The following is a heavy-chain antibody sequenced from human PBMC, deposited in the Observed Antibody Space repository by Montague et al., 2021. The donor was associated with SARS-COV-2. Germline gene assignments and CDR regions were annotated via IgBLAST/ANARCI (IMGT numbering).Heavy chain of an antibody. D-gene: IGHD2-2*01. CDR1: GGSFSNYY. V-gene: IGHV4-34*01. Sequence: SETLSLTCAISGGSFSNYYWTWIRQPPGKGLEWIGEVNQSGTTNYNPSLKSRVTISVDTSKNQFYLRLNSVTAADTAVYYCARGRGPVVVRGAVPAGRDFDIWGQGTMVTVSS. J-gene: IGHJ3*02. CDR3: ARGRGPVVVRGAVPAGRDFDI. CDR2: VNQSGTT.